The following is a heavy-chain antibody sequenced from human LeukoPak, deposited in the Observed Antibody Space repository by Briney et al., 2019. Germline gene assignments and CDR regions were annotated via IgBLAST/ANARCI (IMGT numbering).Heavy chain of an antibody. V-gene: IGHV4-38-2*02. CDR2: IYHSGST. Sequence: KPSETLSLTCTVSGYSISSGYYWGWIRQPPGKGLEWIGSIYHSGSTYYNPSLRSRVTISVDTSKNQFSLKLSSVTAADTAVYYCACQGITIFGVVSTKRNWFDPWGQGTLVTVSS. D-gene: IGHD3-3*01. CDR3: ACQGITIFGVVSTKRNWFDP. CDR1: GYSISSGYY. J-gene: IGHJ5*02.